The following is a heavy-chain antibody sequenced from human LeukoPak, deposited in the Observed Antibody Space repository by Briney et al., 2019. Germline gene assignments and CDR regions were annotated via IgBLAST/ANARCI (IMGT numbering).Heavy chain of an antibody. J-gene: IGHJ6*02. Sequence: GGSLRLSCAASGFTFNNYNMNWVRQAPGKGLEWVSSISTRSSYIVYADSVKGRFTISRDNAKNSLYLQMNSLRAEDTAVYYCARFLEYSSSSYYYYGMDVWGQGTTVTVSS. CDR1: GFTFNNYN. CDR3: ARFLEYSSSSYYYYGMDV. CDR2: ISTRSSYI. V-gene: IGHV3-21*01. D-gene: IGHD6-6*01.